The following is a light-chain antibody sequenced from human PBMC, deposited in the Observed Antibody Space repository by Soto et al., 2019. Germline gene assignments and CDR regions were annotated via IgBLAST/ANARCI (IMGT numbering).Light chain of an antibody. CDR3: QQLDTYPLT. CDR1: QAIVQGRPPY. Sequence: DILLTHSPSFRFASLAERVTIPCRASQAIVQGRPPYFAWYQQKQGKAPELLIYDASTLENGVPSRFSGSGSVTEFTLTINSLQPEDFATYYCQQLDTYPLTFGGGTKVEIK. V-gene: IGKV1-9*01. J-gene: IGKJ4*01. CDR2: DAS.